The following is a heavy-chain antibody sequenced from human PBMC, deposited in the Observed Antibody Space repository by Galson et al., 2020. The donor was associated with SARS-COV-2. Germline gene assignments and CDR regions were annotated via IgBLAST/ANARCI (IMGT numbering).Heavy chain of an antibody. CDR3: AREGTGGYECPNWVDP. D-gene: IGHD5-12*01. V-gene: IGHV4-39*07. Sequence: SETLSLTCTVSGGSISSSSYYWGWIRQPPGKGLEWIGSIYYSGSTYYNPSLKSRVTISVDTSKNQFSLKLSSVTAADTAVYYCAREGTGGYECPNWVDPWGQGTLVTVSS. J-gene: IGHJ5*02. CDR2: IYYSGST. CDR1: GGSISSSSYY.